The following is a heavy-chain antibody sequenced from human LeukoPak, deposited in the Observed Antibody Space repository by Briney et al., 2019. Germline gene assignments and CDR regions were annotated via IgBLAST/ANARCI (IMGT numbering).Heavy chain of an antibody. J-gene: IGHJ6*02. V-gene: IGHV4-34*01. Sequence: SETLSLTCAVYGGSFSGYYWSWIRRPPGKGLEWIGEINHSGSTNYNPSLKSRVTISVDTSKNQFSLKLSSVTAADTAVYYCARGEETPYYYGMDVWGQGTTVTVSS. CDR2: INHSGST. CDR3: ARGEETPYYYGMDV. CDR1: GGSFSGYY.